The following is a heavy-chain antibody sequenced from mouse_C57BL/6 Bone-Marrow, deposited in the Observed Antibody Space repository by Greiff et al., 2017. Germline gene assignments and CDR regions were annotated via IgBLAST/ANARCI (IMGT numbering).Heavy chain of an antibody. CDR1: GFNIKDDY. J-gene: IGHJ2*01. Sequence: EVQLHQSGAELVRPGASVKLSCTASGFNIKDDYMHWVKQRPEQGLEWIGWIDPENGDTEYASKFQGKATITADTSSNTAYLQLSSLTSEDTAVYYCTTGYYGSSYSYWGQGTTLTVSS. CDR2: IDPENGDT. CDR3: TTGYYGSSYSY. D-gene: IGHD1-1*01. V-gene: IGHV14-4*01.